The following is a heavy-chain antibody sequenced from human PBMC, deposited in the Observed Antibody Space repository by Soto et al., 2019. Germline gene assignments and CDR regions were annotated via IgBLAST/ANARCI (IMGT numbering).Heavy chain of an antibody. V-gene: IGHV3-9*01. CDR2: ISWNSGSI. CDR1: GFTFSSFW. CDR3: AKPTLPYTYDSSAFGV. Sequence: GGSLRLSCAASGFTFSSFWMHWVRQAPGKGLVWVSRISWNSGSIGYADSVKGRFTISRDNAKNSLYLQMNSLRAEDTALYYCAKPTLPYTYDSSAFGVWGQGTMVTVSS. D-gene: IGHD3-22*01. J-gene: IGHJ3*01.